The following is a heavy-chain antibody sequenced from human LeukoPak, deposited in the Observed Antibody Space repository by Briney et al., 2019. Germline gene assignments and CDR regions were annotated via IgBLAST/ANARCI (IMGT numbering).Heavy chain of an antibody. CDR2: IYPGGSDT. Sequence: GGSLQISCKSSGYSFTSYWIGWVRQLPGKGLEWMGIIYPGGSDTRYSPSFQGQVTISADRSISTAYLQWSSLKASDTAMYYCARPPSGPGSAFDIWGQGTMVTVSS. CDR3: ARPPSGPGSAFDI. J-gene: IGHJ3*02. D-gene: IGHD1-14*01. CDR1: GYSFTSYW. V-gene: IGHV5-51*01.